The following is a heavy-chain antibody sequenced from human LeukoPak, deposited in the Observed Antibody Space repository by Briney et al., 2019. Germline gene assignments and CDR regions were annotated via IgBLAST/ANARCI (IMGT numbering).Heavy chain of an antibody. Sequence: ASVKLSCTASGYTFTSYGISWVRHAPGQGLEWMGWISDYNGNTNYAQKLQGRVTMTTDTSASTAYMELRSLRCDDTAVYYCAAVVVVAAPYYYGMDVWGQGTTVTVSS. J-gene: IGHJ6*02. CDR2: ISDYNGNT. V-gene: IGHV1-18*01. CDR1: GYTFTSYG. CDR3: AAVVVVAAPYYYGMDV. D-gene: IGHD2-15*01.